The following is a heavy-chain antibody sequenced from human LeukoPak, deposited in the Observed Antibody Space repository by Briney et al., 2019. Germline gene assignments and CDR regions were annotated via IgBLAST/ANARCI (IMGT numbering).Heavy chain of an antibody. V-gene: IGHV3-66*01. J-gene: IGHJ4*02. CDR3: ARDGYGSGSYWY. CDR2: INSGGNT. D-gene: IGHD3-10*01. Sequence: PGESLRLSCAASGFTVSSSYMSWVRQAPGKGLQWVSAINSGGNTFYADSVKGRFTISRDNSKNTLYLQMNTLRAEDTAVYYCARDGYGSGSYWYWGQGTLVTVSS. CDR1: GFTVSSSY.